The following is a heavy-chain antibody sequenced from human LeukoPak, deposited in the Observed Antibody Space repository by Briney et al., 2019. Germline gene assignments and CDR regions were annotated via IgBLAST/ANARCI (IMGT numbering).Heavy chain of an antibody. V-gene: IGHV3-49*03. CDR2: IRSRAYGGTT. D-gene: IGHD5-12*01. CDR1: GFTFGDYA. J-gene: IGHJ4*02. CDR3: TCGYSGYSNFDY. Sequence: GGSLRLSCTASGFTFGDYAMSWFRQAPGKGLEWVGFIRSRAYGGTTEYAASVKGRFTISRDDFKSIAYLQMNSLKTDDTAVYYCTCGYSGYSNFDYWGQGTLVTVSS.